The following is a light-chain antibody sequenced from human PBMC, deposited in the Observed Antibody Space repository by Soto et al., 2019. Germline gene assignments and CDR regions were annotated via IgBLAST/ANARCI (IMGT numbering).Light chain of an antibody. V-gene: IGKV1-5*03. CDR2: KGS. Sequence: DIQITQSPSTLSASIGDRVTITCRASQSISSWLAWYQQKPGKAPKLLIYKGSSLESGVPSRFSGSGSGTEVTLTISSLQPDDFATYYCQQYNSYPYTFGQGTELEIK. CDR3: QQYNSYPYT. J-gene: IGKJ2*01. CDR1: QSISSW.